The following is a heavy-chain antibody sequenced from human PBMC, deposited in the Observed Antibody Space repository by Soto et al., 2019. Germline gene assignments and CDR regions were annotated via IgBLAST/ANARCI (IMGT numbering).Heavy chain of an antibody. J-gene: IGHJ4*02. D-gene: IGHD1-20*01. Sequence: KSSETLSLTCTVSGGSISSGGYYWSWIRQHPGKGLEWIGYIYYSGSTYYNPSLKSRVTISVDTSKNQFSLKLSSVTAADTAVYYCARVRRSGITGTTLGDFDYWGQGTLVTVSS. CDR3: ARVRRSGITGTTLGDFDY. CDR2: IYYSGST. V-gene: IGHV4-31*03. CDR1: GGSISSGGYY.